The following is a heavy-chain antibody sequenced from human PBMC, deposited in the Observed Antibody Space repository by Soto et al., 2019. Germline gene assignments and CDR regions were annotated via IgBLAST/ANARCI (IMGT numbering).Heavy chain of an antibody. V-gene: IGHV4-59*01. D-gene: IGHD1-1*01. CDR3: ARLDNDHYYMAV. CDR2: IYYSGST. J-gene: IGHJ6*03. Sequence: PSETLSLACTVSGGSISSYYWSWIRQPPGKGLEWIGYIYYSGSTNYNPSLKSRVTISVDTSKNQFSLKLSSVTAADTAVYCCARLDNDHYYMAVWGKGTTVTVSS. CDR1: GGSISSYY.